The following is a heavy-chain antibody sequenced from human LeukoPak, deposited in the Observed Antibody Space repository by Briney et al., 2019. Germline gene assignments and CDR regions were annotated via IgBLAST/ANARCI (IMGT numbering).Heavy chain of an antibody. V-gene: IGHV4-4*07. CDR1: GGSISNWY. D-gene: IGHD2-15*01. J-gene: IGHJ4*02. CDR2: IYASGST. CDR3: ARAHCSGGSCYLDY. Sequence: PSETLSLTCTVSGGSISNWYWTWIWQPAGKGLEWIGRIYASGSTDYNPSLKSRVTMSVDRSNNQFSLKLSSVTAADTGVYYCARAHCSGGSCYLDYWGQGSLVTVSP.